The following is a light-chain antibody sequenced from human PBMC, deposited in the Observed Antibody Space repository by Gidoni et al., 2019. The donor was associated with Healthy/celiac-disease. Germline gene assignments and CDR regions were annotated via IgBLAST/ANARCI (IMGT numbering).Light chain of an antibody. J-gene: IGKJ2*01. CDR1: QSVSSN. CDR3: QQCNTWPMYT. CDR2: GAS. Sequence: EIVMTQSPATLSGSPGERATLSCRASQSVSSNLAWYQQKPGQAPRLLIYGASTRATGIPARFSGSVSGTEFPLTISSLQSEDFAVYYCQQCNTWPMYTFGQGTKLEIK. V-gene: IGKV3-15*01.